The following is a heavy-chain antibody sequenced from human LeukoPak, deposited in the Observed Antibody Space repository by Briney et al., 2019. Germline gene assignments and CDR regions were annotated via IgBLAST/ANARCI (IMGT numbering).Heavy chain of an antibody. Sequence: PSETLSLTCTVSTDSISSANFYRGWIRQPPGKGLEWIGSIYYSGNAYYNPSLKSRVTISIDTSKDHFSLKLSSVTAADTAIYFCAREAVALDYWGQGILVTVSS. CDR1: TDSISSANFY. CDR3: AREAVALDY. V-gene: IGHV4-39*07. CDR2: IYYSGNA. D-gene: IGHD6-19*01. J-gene: IGHJ4*02.